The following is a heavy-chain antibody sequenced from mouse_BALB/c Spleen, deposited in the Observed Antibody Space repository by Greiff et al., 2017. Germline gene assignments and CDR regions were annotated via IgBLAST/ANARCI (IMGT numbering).Heavy chain of an antibody. Sequence: EVHLVESGGGLVQPGGSLKLSCAASGFTFSSYTMSWVRQTPEKRLEWVAYISNGGGSTYYPDTVKGRFTISRDNAKNTLYLQMSSLKSEDTAMYYCARQYDYYAMDYWGQGTSVTVSS. CDR1: GFTFSSYT. CDR3: ARQYDYYAMDY. CDR2: ISNGGGST. V-gene: IGHV5-12-2*01. J-gene: IGHJ4*01.